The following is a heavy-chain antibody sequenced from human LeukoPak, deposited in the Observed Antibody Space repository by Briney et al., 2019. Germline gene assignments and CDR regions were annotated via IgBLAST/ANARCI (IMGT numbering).Heavy chain of an antibody. CDR1: GGSISSYY. V-gene: IGHV4-59*01. CDR3: ARGQVVTAIIDY. D-gene: IGHD2-21*02. Sequence: SETLSLTCTVSGGSISSYYWSWIRQPPGKGLEWIGYIYYSGSTNYNPSLKSRVTISVNTSKNQFSLKLSSVPAADTAVYYCARGQVVTAIIDYWGQGTLVTASS. CDR2: IYYSGST. J-gene: IGHJ4*02.